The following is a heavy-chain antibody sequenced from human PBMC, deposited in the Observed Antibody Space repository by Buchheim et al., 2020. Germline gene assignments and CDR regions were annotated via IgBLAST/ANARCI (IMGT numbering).Heavy chain of an antibody. CDR1: GYTFTKYN. Sequence: QVQLVQSGAEVKKPGASVKVSCKASGYTFTKYNINWVRQATGQGLEWMGWMNPNSGNTGYSQKFQGRVNMTRNTSIYTAYMELTSLRSYDTAVYFCARGCSSNCSYAFYIWGQGT. D-gene: IGHD2-2*01. V-gene: IGHV1-8*01. CDR2: MNPNSGNT. J-gene: IGHJ3*02. CDR3: ARGCSSNCSYAFYI.